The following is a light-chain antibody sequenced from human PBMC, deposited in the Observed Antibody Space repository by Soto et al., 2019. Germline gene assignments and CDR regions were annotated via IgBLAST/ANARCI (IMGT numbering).Light chain of an antibody. CDR2: EAS. Sequence: EIVLTQSPATLSLSPGERATLSCRASQSVSSYLAWYQQKPGQAPRLLMYEASTRATGIPARFSGSGSGTDFTLTISSLQPDDFATYYCQQYHRYSRTFGQGTKVDIK. CDR3: QQYHRYSRT. V-gene: IGKV3-11*01. J-gene: IGKJ1*01. CDR1: QSVSSY.